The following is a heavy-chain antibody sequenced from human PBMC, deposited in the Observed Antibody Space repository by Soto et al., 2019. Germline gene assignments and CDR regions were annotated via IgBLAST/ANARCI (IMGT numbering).Heavy chain of an antibody. CDR3: ARMASAGTLNWFDP. Sequence: ASVKVSCKASGYTFINFDISWVRQAAGQGIEWLGWMNPGSGKTGYASKFQGRVAMTRGASTGTSHLELSSLTSDDTAVYYCARMASAGTLNWFDPWGQGTLVTSPQ. CDR2: MNPGSGKT. V-gene: IGHV1-8*02. D-gene: IGHD6-13*01. CDR1: GYTFINFD. J-gene: IGHJ5*02.